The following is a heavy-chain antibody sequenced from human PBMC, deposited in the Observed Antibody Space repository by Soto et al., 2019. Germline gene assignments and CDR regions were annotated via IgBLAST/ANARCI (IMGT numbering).Heavy chain of an antibody. CDR3: ARVFPDGWVEPGVVRGYLDT. Sequence: QVQLVQSGAEVKEPGSAVKVSCKAPADSFSSYGISWVRQAPGQGLEWMGGIIPTFGTTNYADKFQGRVTITAAESTNTAYMELSSLRSEDTALYYCARVFPDGWVEPGVVRGYLDTWGRGTLVTVSS. J-gene: IGHJ4*01. CDR2: IIPTFGTT. D-gene: IGHD3-22*01. V-gene: IGHV1-69*01. CDR1: ADSFSSYG.